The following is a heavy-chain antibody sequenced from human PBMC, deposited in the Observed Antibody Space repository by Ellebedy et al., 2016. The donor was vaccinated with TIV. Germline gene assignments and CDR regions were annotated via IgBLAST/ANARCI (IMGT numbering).Heavy chain of an antibody. V-gene: IGHV3-23*01. D-gene: IGHD6-19*01. CDR3: AKEALAV. J-gene: IGHJ4*02. CDR1: GITFSSYA. Sequence: GESLKISCAASGITFSSYAMNWVRQAPGKGLEWVSGISGSGGTTFYADSVKGRLTTSRDNSKNTLYLQMNSLRVDDTAIYYCAKEALAVWGQGTLVTVSS. CDR2: ISGSGGTT.